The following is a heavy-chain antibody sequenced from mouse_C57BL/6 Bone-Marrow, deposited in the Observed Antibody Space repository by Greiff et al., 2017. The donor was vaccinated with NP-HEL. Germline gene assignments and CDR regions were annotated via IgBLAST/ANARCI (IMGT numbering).Heavy chain of an antibody. CDR1: GYSITSGYY. Sequence: VQLQQSGPGLVKPSQSLSLTCSVTGYSITSGYYWNWIRQFPGNKLEWMGYISYDGSNNYNPSLKNRISITRDTSKNQFFLKLNSVTTEDTATYYCARAPYYYGSSYPSYAMDYWGQGTSVTVSS. J-gene: IGHJ4*01. CDR2: ISYDGSN. CDR3: ARAPYYYGSSYPSYAMDY. V-gene: IGHV3-6*01. D-gene: IGHD1-1*01.